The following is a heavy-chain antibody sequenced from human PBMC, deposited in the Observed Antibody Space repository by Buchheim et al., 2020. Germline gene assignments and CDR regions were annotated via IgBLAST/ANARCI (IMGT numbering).Heavy chain of an antibody. J-gene: IGHJ6*02. Sequence: QVQLVESGGGLVKPGGSLRLSCAASGMTFNDFYMTWIRQAPGKGLDWVAYISSSGSTIDYADSVKGRFTISRDNGKKVVFLQMNSLRADDTGVYYCASYPEDRLRIYYNGMDVWGQGTT. CDR3: ASYPEDRLRIYYNGMDV. CDR2: ISSSGSTI. V-gene: IGHV3-11*01. CDR1: GMTFNDFY. D-gene: IGHD3/OR15-3a*01.